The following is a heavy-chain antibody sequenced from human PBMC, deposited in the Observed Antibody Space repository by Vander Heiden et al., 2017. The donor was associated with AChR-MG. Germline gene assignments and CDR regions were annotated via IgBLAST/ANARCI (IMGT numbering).Heavy chain of an antibody. D-gene: IGHD2-2*01. CDR1: GYTLTELS. CDR2: FDPEDGET. J-gene: IGHJ6*02. V-gene: IGHV1-24*01. Sequence: QVQLVQSGAEVKKPGASVKVSCKVSGYTLTELSMHWVRKAPGKGLEWMGGFDPEDGETIYAQKFQGRVTMTEDTSTDTAYMELSSLRSEDTAVYYCATEVVVVPAAPPAYYYYGMDVWGQGTTVTVSS. CDR3: ATEVVVVPAAPPAYYYYGMDV.